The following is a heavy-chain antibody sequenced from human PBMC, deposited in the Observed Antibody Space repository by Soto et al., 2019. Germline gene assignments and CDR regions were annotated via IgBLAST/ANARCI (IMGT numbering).Heavy chain of an antibody. Sequence: SETLSLTFTVSGGSISSYYWSWIRQPAGKGLGWIGRIYTSGSTNYNPSLKSRVTMSVDTSKNQFSLKLSSVTAADTAVYYCARDYAGYGYYYGMDVWGQGTTVTVSS. D-gene: IGHD2-2*01. CDR3: ARDYAGYGYYYGMDV. J-gene: IGHJ6*02. V-gene: IGHV4-4*07. CDR1: GGSISSYY. CDR2: IYTSGST.